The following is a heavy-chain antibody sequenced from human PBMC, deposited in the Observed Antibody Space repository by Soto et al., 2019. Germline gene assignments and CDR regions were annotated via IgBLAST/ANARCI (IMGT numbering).Heavy chain of an antibody. CDR2: VFYGGT. D-gene: IGHD4-4*01. J-gene: IGHJ4*02. CDR3: ASYRRDFDFEQ. Sequence: LPLTCIFSGRSIISNYWSGIRQSPDRGLGWLGYVFYGGTDYNPSLEGRITMSVETSKRQFSLRLSSVSAADTAVYYCASYRRDFDFEQRGPGSLVT. CDR1: GRSIISNY. V-gene: IGHV4-59*01.